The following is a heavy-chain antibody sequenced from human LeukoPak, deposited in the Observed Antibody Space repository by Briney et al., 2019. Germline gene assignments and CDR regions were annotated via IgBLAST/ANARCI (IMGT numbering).Heavy chain of an antibody. CDR2: IIPILGIA. CDR3: ARDIRCSSTSCYTIWFDP. Sequence: SVKVSCKASGGTFSSYAISWVRQAPGQGLEWMGRIIPILGIANYAQKFQGRVTITADKSTSTAYMELSSLRSEDTAVYYCARDIRCSSTSCYTIWFDPWGQGTLVTVSS. CDR1: GGTFSSYA. J-gene: IGHJ5*02. D-gene: IGHD2-2*02. V-gene: IGHV1-69*04.